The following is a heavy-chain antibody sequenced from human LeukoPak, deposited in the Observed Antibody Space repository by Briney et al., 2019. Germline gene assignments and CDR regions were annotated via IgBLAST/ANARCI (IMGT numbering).Heavy chain of an antibody. Sequence: GGSLRLSCAASGFTFDDYAMHWVRQAPGKGLEWVSGISWNSGSIGYADSVKGRFTISRDNAKNSLYLQMNSLRAEDTALYYCAPSSGWPQDFDYWGQGTLVTVSS. D-gene: IGHD6-19*01. CDR2: ISWNSGSI. CDR1: GFTFDDYA. V-gene: IGHV3-9*01. CDR3: APSSGWPQDFDY. J-gene: IGHJ4*02.